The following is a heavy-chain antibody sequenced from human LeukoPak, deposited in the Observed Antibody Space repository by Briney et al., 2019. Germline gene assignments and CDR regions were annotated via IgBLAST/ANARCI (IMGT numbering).Heavy chain of an antibody. D-gene: IGHD6-13*01. CDR3: AGMSSSWYSRYSWYFDL. V-gene: IGHV4-59*01. Sequence: PSETLSLTCTVSGGSISSYYWSWIRQPPGKGLEWIGYIYYSGSTNYNPSLKSRVTISVDTSKNQFSLKLSSVTAADTAVYYCAGMSSSWYSRYSWYFDLWGRGTLVTVSS. J-gene: IGHJ2*01. CDR2: IYYSGST. CDR1: GGSISSYY.